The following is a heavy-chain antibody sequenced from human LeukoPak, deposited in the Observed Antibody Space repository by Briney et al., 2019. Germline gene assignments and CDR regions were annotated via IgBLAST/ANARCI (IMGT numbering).Heavy chain of an antibody. J-gene: IGHJ4*02. Sequence: GASVKVSCKGSGYTFTSYGISWVRQAPGQGHEWMGWISAYNGNTDYAQKLQGRVTMTTDTSTSTAYMELKSLRSDDMAVYYCARTPYHDSSGFDHFNYWGQGTLVTVSS. CDR2: ISAYNGNT. D-gene: IGHD3-22*01. CDR1: GYTFTSYG. V-gene: IGHV1-18*03. CDR3: ARTPYHDSSGFDHFNY.